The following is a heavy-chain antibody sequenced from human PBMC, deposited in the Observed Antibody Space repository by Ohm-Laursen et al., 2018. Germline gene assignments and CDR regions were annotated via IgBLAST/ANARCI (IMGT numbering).Heavy chain of an antibody. CDR2: ISSSSRTI. J-gene: IGHJ3*02. D-gene: IGHD6-6*01. Sequence: LSLTCAASGFTFSSYSMNWVRQAPGKGLEWVSYISSSSRTIYYADSVKGRFTISRDTAKNSLFLQMNSLRVEDTAVYYCAREYSSSSGRAFDIWGQGTMVTVSS. V-gene: IGHV3-48*01. CDR3: AREYSSSSGRAFDI. CDR1: GFTFSSYS.